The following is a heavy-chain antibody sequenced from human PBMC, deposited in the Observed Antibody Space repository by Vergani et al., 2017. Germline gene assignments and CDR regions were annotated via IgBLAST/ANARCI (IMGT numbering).Heavy chain of an antibody. CDR2: ISPDGRTT. J-gene: IGHJ5*01. CDR1: GFSFRTFS. V-gene: IGHV3-74*03. Sequence: DVDLVESGGGFVQPGGSRRLSCAASGFSFRTFSMFWVRQPPGKGLAWVSKISPDGRTTEYADSVRGRFTISRDNAKNTLYLEMNSLRGDDTAIYYCVRARCSGPCFMSNWFDSWGQGTLVTVCS. CDR3: VRARCSGPCFMSNWFDS. D-gene: IGHD5-12*01.